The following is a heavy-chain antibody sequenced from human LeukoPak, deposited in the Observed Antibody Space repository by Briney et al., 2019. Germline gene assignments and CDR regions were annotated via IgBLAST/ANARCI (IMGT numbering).Heavy chain of an antibody. V-gene: IGHV4-34*01. J-gene: IGHJ2*01. CDR3: VRRTGDSYWYFDL. D-gene: IGHD7-27*01. CDR1: GGSFSGYY. CDR2: INHSGST. Sequence: PSETLSLTCAVYGGSFSGYYWSWIRQPPGKGLEWIGEINHSGSTNYNPSLKSRVTISVDTSKNQFSLKLSSVTAADTAVYYCVRRTGDSYWYFDLWGRGTLVTVSS.